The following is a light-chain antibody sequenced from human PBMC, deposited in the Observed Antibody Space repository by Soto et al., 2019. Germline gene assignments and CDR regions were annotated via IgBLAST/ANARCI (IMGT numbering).Light chain of an antibody. V-gene: IGLV1-44*01. J-gene: IGLJ3*02. CDR2: TNN. CDR1: TSDIGRNT. CDR3: AAWDDSLNGWV. Sequence: QAVVTQPPSASGTPGQRVTISCSGSTSDIGRNTVTWFQQLPRTAPKLLIYTNNQRPSGVPDRFSGSKSGTSASLAITGLQSEDEADYYCAAWDDSLNGWVFGGGTKLTVL.